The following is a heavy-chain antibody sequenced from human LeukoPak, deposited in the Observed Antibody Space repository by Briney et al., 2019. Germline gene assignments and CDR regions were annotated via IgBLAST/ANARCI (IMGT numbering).Heavy chain of an antibody. CDR1: GGSISSYY. D-gene: IGHD5-24*01. Sequence: SETLSLTCTVSGGSISSYYWSWIRQPPGKGLEWIGYIYYSGSTNYNPSLKSRVTISVDTSKNQFSLKLSSVTAADTAVYYCARAEASRGGYNPFDYWGQGTLVTVSS. CDR2: IYYSGST. CDR3: ARAEASRGGYNPFDY. V-gene: IGHV4-59*01. J-gene: IGHJ4*02.